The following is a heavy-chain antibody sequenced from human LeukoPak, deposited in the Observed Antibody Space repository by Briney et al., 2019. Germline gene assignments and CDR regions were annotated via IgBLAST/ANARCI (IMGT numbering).Heavy chain of an antibody. CDR2: INPNSGGT. V-gene: IGHV1-2*02. CDR3: ARDPSIAVAGTRHDY. D-gene: IGHD6-19*01. Sequence: GASVKVSCKASGYTFTGYYMHWVRQAPGQGLEWMGWINPNSGGTNYAQKFQGRVTMTRDTSISTAYMELSRLRSDDTAVYYCARDPSIAVAGTRHDYWGQGTLVTVSS. J-gene: IGHJ4*02. CDR1: GYTFTGYY.